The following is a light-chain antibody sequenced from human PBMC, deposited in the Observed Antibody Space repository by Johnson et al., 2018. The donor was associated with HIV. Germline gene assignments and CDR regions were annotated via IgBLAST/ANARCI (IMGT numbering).Light chain of an antibody. V-gene: IGLV1-51*01. CDR3: GTWDSCLSAVL. CDR1: SSNIGNNY. J-gene: IGLJ1*01. Sequence: QSLLTQPPSVSAAPGQKVTISCSGSSSNIGNNYVSWYQQLPGTAPKLLIYDNNKRPSGIPDRFSGSKSGTSATLGITGLQTGDEADYYCGTWDSCLSAVLFGTGTKVTVL. CDR2: DNN.